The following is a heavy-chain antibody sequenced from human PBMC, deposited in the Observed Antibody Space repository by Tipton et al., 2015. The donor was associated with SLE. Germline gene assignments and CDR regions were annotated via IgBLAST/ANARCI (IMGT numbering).Heavy chain of an antibody. Sequence: TLSLTCTVSGDSIRSGGYYWSWIRQQPGKGLEWIGYIYYSGSTYYNPSLKSRVTISVDTSKNQFSLNLSSVTAADTAVYYCARGQRFGGVIVREAFDVWRQGTMVTVSS. CDR2: IYYSGST. D-gene: IGHD3-16*02. CDR3: ARGQRFGGVIVREAFDV. J-gene: IGHJ3*01. CDR1: GDSIRSGGYY. V-gene: IGHV4-31*03.